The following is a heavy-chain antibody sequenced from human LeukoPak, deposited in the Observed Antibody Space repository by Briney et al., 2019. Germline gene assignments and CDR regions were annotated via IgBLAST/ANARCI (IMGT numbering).Heavy chain of an antibody. J-gene: IGHJ3*02. D-gene: IGHD3-10*01. CDR1: GGSISNYY. CDR2: IYYSGST. V-gene: IGHV4-59*01. CDR3: ARDLPRSGRDAFDI. Sequence: SSETLSLTCNVSGGSISNYYWSWIRQPPGKGREWIGYIYYSGSTNYNPSLKSRVTISVDTSKNQFSLKLSSVTAADTAVYYCARDLPRSGRDAFDIWGQGTMVTVSS.